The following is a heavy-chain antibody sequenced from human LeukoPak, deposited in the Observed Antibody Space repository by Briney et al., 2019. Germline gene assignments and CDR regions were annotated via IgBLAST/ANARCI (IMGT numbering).Heavy chain of an antibody. J-gene: IGHJ4*02. CDR3: AKYGPQDSGSSHFDY. CDR1: GFTLSNYA. D-gene: IGHD1-26*01. CDR2: IRGSGGST. Sequence: GGSLRLSCAASGFTLSNYAMNWVRQAPGKGLEWVSVIRGSGGSTYYADSVKGRFTISRDNSKNTLYMQMNSLRAEDTAIYYCAKYGPQDSGSSHFDYWGQGALVTVSS. V-gene: IGHV3-23*01.